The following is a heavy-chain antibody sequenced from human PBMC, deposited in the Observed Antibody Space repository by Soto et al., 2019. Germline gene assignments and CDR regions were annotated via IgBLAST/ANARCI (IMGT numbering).Heavy chain of an antibody. D-gene: IGHD2-15*01. CDR3: ATRQGGSYHWFDP. CDR2: LYYSGNT. V-gene: IGHV4-39*01. Sequence: SETLSLTCTVSGGSISRSSYSWAWIRQPPGKGLEWIGTLYYSGNTYYNPSLKSRVTIPVDTSKNQFSLKLSSVPAADTAVYYCATRQGGSYHWFDPWGQGTLVTVSS. CDR1: GGSISRSSYS. J-gene: IGHJ5*02.